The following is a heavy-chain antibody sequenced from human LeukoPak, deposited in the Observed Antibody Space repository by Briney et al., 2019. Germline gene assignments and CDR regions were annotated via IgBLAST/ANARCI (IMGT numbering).Heavy chain of an antibody. V-gene: IGHV1-2*02. CDR2: INSISGGT. CDR3: ARVKPIAAAGPNYYLDY. J-gene: IGHJ4*02. D-gene: IGHD6-13*01. CDR1: GYTFTGHY. Sequence: GASVKVSCKASGYTFTGHYIHWVRQAPGQGLEWMGWINSISGGTNYAQKFQGRVTMTRDTSISTAYMELTWLRSDDTAVYFCARVKPIAAAGPNYYLDYWGQGTLVTVSS.